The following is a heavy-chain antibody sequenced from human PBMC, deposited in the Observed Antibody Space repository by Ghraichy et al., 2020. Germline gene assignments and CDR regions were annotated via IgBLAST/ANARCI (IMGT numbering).Heavy chain of an antibody. Sequence: DSVKGRFTISRDDSKNTLYLQLNSLRAEDTAVYYCARDRNAYFDYWGQGTLVTVSS. V-gene: IGHV3-30*07. CDR3: ARDRNAYFDY. J-gene: IGHJ4*02.